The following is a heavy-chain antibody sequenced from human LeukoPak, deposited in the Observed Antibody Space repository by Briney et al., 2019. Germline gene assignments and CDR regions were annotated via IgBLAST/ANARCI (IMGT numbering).Heavy chain of an antibody. CDR3: AREKDSSGWYVFDY. V-gene: IGHV3-66*01. J-gene: IGHJ4*02. CDR2: IYSGGTT. Sequence: GGSLRLSCAASGFTVSRNYMSWVREAPGKGLEWVSVIYSGGTTYYADSVKGRFTISRDNSKNTLYLQMNSLRADDTAVYYCAREKDSSGWYVFDYWGQGTLVTVSS. D-gene: IGHD6-19*01. CDR1: GFTVSRNY.